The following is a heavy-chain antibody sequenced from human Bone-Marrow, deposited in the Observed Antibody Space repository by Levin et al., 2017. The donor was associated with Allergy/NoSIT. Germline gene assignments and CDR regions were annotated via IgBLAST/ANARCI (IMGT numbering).Heavy chain of an antibody. D-gene: IGHD3-10*01. J-gene: IGHJ4*02. CDR2: IWYDGSNE. V-gene: IGHV3-33*01. CDR3: ARNRPQPGSGRGFAHFDY. CDR1: GFSFSSYG. Sequence: PGGSLRLSCAASGFSFSSYGMHWVRQAPGKGLEWVSLIWYDGSNEYYGDSVKGRFTISRDDSRNTLYLQMSSLRVDDTAVYYCARNRPQPGSGRGFAHFDYWGQGTLVTVSS.